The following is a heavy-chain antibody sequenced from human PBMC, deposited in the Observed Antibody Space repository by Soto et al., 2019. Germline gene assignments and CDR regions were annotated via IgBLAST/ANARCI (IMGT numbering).Heavy chain of an antibody. CDR2: INPGDSDI. CDR1: GYSFTTYW. V-gene: IGHV5-51*01. CDR3: ARHEQFYYYYYGMDV. D-gene: IGHD4-4*01. Sequence: PGESLKISCKASGYSFTTYWIAGVRQMPGKGLVWMGIINPGDSDIRYSPSFQGQLTISADNSISTAYLQWSSLKASDTAMYYCARHEQFYYYYYGMDVWGQGTAVTVSS. J-gene: IGHJ6*02.